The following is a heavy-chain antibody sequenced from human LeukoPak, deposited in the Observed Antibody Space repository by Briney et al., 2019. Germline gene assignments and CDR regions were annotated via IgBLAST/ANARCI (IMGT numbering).Heavy chain of an antibody. CDR2: IYHSGST. D-gene: IGHD5-18*01. CDR3: ARAVGYSYGNWFDP. CDR1: GGSFSGYY. J-gene: IGHJ5*02. V-gene: IGHV4-34*01. Sequence: SETLSLTCALYGGSFSGYYWSWIRQSPGKRLEWIGSIYHSGSTYYNPSLKSRVTISVDTSKNQFSLKLSSVTAADTAVYYCARAVGYSYGNWFDPWGQGTLVTVSS.